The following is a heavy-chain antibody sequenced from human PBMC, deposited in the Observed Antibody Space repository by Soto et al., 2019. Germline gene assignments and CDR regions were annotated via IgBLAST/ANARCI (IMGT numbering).Heavy chain of an antibody. J-gene: IGHJ4*02. V-gene: IGHV4-59*01. CDR1: GGSISSYY. D-gene: IGHD4-17*01. CDR3: ARTRYGDYVDY. Sequence: LSLTCTVSGGSISSYYWSWIRQPPGKGLEWIGYIYYSGSTNYNPSLKSRVITSVDTSKNQFSLKLSSVTAADTAVYYCARTRYGDYVDYWGQGTPVTVSS. CDR2: IYYSGST.